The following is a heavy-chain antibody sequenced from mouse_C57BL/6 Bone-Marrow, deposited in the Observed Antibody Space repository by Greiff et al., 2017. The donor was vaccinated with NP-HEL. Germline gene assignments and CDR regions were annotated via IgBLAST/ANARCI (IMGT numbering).Heavy chain of an antibody. J-gene: IGHJ3*01. CDR1: GYTFTDYN. V-gene: IGHV1-18*01. Sequence: EVQLQQSGPELVKPGASVKIPCKASGYTFTDYNMDWVKQSHGKSLEWIGDINPNNGGTIYNQKFKGKATLTVDKSSSTAYMELRSLTSEDTAVYYCARVLWDYYGLWFAYWGQGTLVTVSA. CDR2: INPNNGGT. CDR3: ARVLWDYYGLWFAY. D-gene: IGHD1-2*01.